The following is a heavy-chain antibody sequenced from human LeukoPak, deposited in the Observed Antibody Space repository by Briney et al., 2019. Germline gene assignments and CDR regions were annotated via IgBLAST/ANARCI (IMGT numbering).Heavy chain of an antibody. Sequence: SETLSLTCSVSGGSISNGNYYCGWVRQPPGKGLEWIGTIHYRGSTYFNPSLKSRVTISLDTSKNQFSLKLNSVTAADTALYYCARQTNQGALMVFDPWGQGTLVTVSS. V-gene: IGHV4-39*01. CDR2: IHYRGST. D-gene: IGHD2-8*01. J-gene: IGHJ5*02. CDR1: GGSISNGNYY. CDR3: ARQTNQGALMVFDP.